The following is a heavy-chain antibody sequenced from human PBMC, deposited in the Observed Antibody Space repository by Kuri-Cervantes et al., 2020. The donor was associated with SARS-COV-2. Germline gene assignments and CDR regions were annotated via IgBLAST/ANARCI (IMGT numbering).Heavy chain of an antibody. D-gene: IGHD3-16*01. CDR3: ARWRGGTDAFDI. CDR1: GYSFTSYY. Sequence: ASVKVSCKASGYSFTSYYVNWVRQAPGQGLEWMGWINVNNRATSYAQKFQGRVTMTRDTSVLTAYMELSSLRSEDTAVYYCARWRGGTDAFDIWGQGTMVTVSS. V-gene: IGHV1-2*02. J-gene: IGHJ3*02. CDR2: INVNNRAT.